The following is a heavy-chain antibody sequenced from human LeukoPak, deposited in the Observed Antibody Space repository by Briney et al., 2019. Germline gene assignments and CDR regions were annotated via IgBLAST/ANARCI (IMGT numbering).Heavy chain of an antibody. CDR2: INIGGTNT. Sequence: GGSLRLSCAASGFTFNDYYMSWIRQAPGKGLEWLSYINIGGTNTHYADSVKGRFTISRDNAKKSLYLEMNNLRAKDTAVYYCATDGAGFDTWGQGVLVTVSS. V-gene: IGHV3-11*01. CDR1: GFTFNDYY. CDR3: ATDGAGFDT. J-gene: IGHJ5*02.